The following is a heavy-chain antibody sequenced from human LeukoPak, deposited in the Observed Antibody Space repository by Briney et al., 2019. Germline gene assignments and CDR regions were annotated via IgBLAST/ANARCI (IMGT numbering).Heavy chain of an antibody. J-gene: IGHJ4*02. CDR3: AAYYYDSSGDYVREYYFDY. Sequence: PSETLSLTCAVYGGSFSGYYWSWIRQPPGKGLESIGEINHSGSTNYNPSLKSRVTISVDTSKNQFSLKLSSVTAADTAVYYCAAYYYDSSGDYVREYYFDYWGQGTLVTVSS. CDR1: GGSFSGYY. V-gene: IGHV4-34*01. CDR2: INHSGST. D-gene: IGHD3-22*01.